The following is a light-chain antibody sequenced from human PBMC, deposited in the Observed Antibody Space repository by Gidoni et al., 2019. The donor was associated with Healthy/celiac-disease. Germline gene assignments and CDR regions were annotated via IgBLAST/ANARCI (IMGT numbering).Light chain of an antibody. CDR2: AAS. CDR3: QQLNSYGVT. CDR1: QGISSY. Sequence: LSASVGDRVTITCRASQGISSYLAWYQQEPGKAPKLLIYAASTLQSGVPSRFSGSGSGREFTLTISSLQPEDFATYYCQQLNSYGVTFGPGTKVDIK. J-gene: IGKJ3*01. V-gene: IGKV1-9*01.